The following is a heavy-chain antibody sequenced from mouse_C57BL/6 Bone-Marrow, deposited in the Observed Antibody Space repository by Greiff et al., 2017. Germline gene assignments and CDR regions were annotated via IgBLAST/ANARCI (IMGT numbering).Heavy chain of an antibody. CDR3: ARDDYGAVAY. D-gene: IGHD2-4*01. CDR1: GFSLTSYA. Sequence: VKLMESGPGLVAPSQSLSITCTVSGFSLTSYAISWVRQPPGKGLEWLGVIWTGGGTNYNSAIISRLSTSKDNSKSQVFLKMNSLQTDDTARYYCARDDYGAVAYWGQGTLVTVSA. J-gene: IGHJ3*01. V-gene: IGHV2-9-1*01. CDR2: IWTGGGT.